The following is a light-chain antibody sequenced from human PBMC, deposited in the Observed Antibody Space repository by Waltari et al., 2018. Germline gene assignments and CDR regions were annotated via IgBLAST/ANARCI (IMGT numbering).Light chain of an antibody. CDR1: QSISRP. CDR2: DAS. J-gene: IGKJ1*01. Sequence: EIMLTQSPGTLSLSPGERATLSCRASQSISRPLAWYQQKPGQAPRLPIYDASTRATGIPDRFSGSGSGTDFSLTISRLEPEDSAVYYCQQYVSLPATFGQGTKVEIK. CDR3: QQYVSLPAT. V-gene: IGKV3-20*01.